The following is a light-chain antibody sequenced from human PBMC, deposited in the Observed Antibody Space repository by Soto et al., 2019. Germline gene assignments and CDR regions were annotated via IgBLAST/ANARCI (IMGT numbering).Light chain of an antibody. CDR3: ETWVSNTYV. Sequence: QTVVTQSSSASASLGSSVKLTCTLSSGHSTYIIAWHQQQPGKAPRYLMKLEGSGSYKKGSGVPDRFSGSSSGADRYLTISNLQFEDEADYYCETWVSNTYVFGTGTKVTVL. CDR2: LEGSGSY. V-gene: IGLV4-60*02. CDR1: SGHSTYI. J-gene: IGLJ1*01.